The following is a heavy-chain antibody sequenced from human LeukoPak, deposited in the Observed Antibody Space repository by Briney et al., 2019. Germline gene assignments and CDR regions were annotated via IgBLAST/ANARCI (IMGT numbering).Heavy chain of an antibody. V-gene: IGHV1-18*01. Sequence: GASVKVSCKASGYTFTSYGISWVRQAPGRGLEGMGWICDYNGNKNYAQKLQGRVNITTDTSTGTAYMELRSLGSDDTAVYYCATHDYVWGVLFDYWGQGTLVTVSS. CDR2: ICDYNGNK. CDR1: GYTFTSYG. J-gene: IGHJ4*02. CDR3: ATHDYVWGVLFDY. D-gene: IGHD3-16*01.